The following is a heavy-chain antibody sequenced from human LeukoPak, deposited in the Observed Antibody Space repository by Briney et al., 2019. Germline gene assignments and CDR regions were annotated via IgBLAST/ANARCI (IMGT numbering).Heavy chain of an antibody. CDR1: GFTFSSYS. CDR3: ARAPGMATTGNYDY. J-gene: IGHJ4*02. CDR2: ISSSSSYI. Sequence: GGSLRLSCAASGFTFSSYSMNWVRQAPGKGLEWVSSISSSSSYIYYADSVKGRFTISRDNAKNSLYLQMNSLRAEDTAVYYCARAPGMATTGNYDYWGQGTLVTVSS. D-gene: IGHD5-24*01. V-gene: IGHV3-21*01.